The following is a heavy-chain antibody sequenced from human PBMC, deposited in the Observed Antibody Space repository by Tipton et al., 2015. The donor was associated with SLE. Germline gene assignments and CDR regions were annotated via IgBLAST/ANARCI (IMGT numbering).Heavy chain of an antibody. CDR1: GFTFRSYS. CDR3: ARVTALYNEDY. CDR2: NSSSSSYI. V-gene: IGHV3-21*03. D-gene: IGHD1-1*01. J-gene: IGHJ4*02. Sequence: SLRLSCAASGFTFRSYSMNWVRQAPGKGLEWVSSNSSSSSYIDYADSVKGRFTISRDNAKNSLYLQMNSLRAEDTGVYYCARVTALYNEDYWGQGTLVTVSS.